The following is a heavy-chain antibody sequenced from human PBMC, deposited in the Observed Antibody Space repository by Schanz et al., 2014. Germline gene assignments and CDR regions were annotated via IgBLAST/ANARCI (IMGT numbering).Heavy chain of an antibody. D-gene: IGHD2-15*01. CDR1: GASISSVYW. CDR3: VRNGDCRGGIRCDKGYFDS. J-gene: IGHJ4*02. V-gene: IGHV4-4*02. Sequence: QVQLQESGPGLVKPSGTLSLTCTVSGASISSVYWWSWVRQSPGTGLEWIGEMHHSEGRNYNPSRKMRPPQSIDGYKTHFSLEMNSVTAADTAVYYCVRNGDCRGGIRCDKGYFDSWGQGILVTVSS. CDR2: MHHSEGR.